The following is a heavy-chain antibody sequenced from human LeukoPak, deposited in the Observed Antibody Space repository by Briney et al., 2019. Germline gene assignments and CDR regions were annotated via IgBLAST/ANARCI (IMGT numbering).Heavy chain of an antibody. D-gene: IGHD5-12*01. CDR2: IRSKAYGGTT. CDR3: TRVGYSAYDFGLDN. J-gene: IGHJ4*02. CDR1: GFTFGDYA. Sequence: GGSLRLSCTTSGFTFGDYAMSWVRQAPGKGLGWVGFIRSKAYGGTTEYAASVKGRFTISRDDSESIAYLQMNSLKTEDTAVYYCTRVGYSAYDFGLDNWGQGTLVTVSS. V-gene: IGHV3-49*04.